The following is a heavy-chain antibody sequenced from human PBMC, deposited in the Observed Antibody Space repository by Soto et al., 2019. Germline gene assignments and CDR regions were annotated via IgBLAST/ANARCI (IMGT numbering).Heavy chain of an antibody. V-gene: IGHV4-59*01. D-gene: IGHD3-3*01. J-gene: IGHJ6*03. CDR1: RGSISSYY. Sequence: SETLSLSCTVSRGSISSYYWSWIRQHPGKRLEWFGYIYYSGSTNYNPSLKSRVTISVDTSKNQFSLKLSSVTAADTAVYYCARAFPRRNTIFGVFYYYYMDVWGKGTTVTVSS. CDR3: ARAFPRRNTIFGVFYYYYMDV. CDR2: IYYSGST.